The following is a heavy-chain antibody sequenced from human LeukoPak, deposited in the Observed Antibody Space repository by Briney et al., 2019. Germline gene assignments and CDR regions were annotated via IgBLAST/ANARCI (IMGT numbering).Heavy chain of an antibody. CDR1: GGTFSHYA. CDR3: ARAGCRDSSWCPDY. J-gene: IGHJ4*02. Sequence: ASVKLSCKASGGTFSHYAITWVRQAPGQGLEWMGGFLPIFGTTNNAQKFQGRVTFTAGESTNTAYMELASLRFDDTAVYYCARAGCRDSSWCPDYWGQGTLVTVSS. D-gene: IGHD6-13*01. V-gene: IGHV1-69*13. CDR2: FLPIFGTT.